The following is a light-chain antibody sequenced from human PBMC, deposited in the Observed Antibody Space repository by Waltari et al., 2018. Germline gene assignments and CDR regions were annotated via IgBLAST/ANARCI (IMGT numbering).Light chain of an antibody. Sequence: DIQMTQSPSSLSAFVGDRVTITCRTRQSISNYLNWYQQKPGKAPNLLIYGASSLQSGVPSRFSGSESGTDFILTISSLQPEDFATYYCQQSYSSPVTFGGGTKVEIK. CDR1: QSISNY. V-gene: IGKV1-39*01. CDR3: QQSYSSPVT. J-gene: IGKJ4*01. CDR2: GAS.